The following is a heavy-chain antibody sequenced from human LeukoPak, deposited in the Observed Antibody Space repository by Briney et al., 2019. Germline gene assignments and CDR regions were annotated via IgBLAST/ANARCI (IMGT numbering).Heavy chain of an antibody. Sequence: KLWLTGAVCRGSKGSSYWCSGWLCKPPGKGLEWIGSIYDSGSTYYNPSLKSRVTISVDTSKNQFSLKLNSVTAADTAVYYCARHYGPWGQGTLVTVSS. CDR2: IYDSGST. CDR3: ARHYGP. D-gene: IGHD3-10*01. CDR1: RGSKGSSYWC. J-gene: IGHJ5*02. V-gene: IGHV4-39*01.